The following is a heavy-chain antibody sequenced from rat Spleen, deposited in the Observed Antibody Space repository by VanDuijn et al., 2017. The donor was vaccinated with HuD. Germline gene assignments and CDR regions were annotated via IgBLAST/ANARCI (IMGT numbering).Heavy chain of an antibody. V-gene: IGHV5-29*01. CDR3: ASTHYGYNDCFDY. CDR1: GFTFSDYG. CDR2: ISYGDSSGHSST. D-gene: IGHD1-9*01. Sequence: EVQLVESGGGLVQPGRSLKLSCAASGFTFSDYGVAWVRQAPTKGLEWVATISYGDSSGHSSTYYRDSVKGRFTISRDNAKNTQYLQIDSLRSEDTATYYCASTHYGYNDCFDYWVEGVIATVSS. J-gene: IGHJ2*01.